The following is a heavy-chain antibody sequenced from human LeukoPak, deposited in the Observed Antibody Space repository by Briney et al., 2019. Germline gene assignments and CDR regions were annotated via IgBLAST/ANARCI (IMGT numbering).Heavy chain of an antibody. V-gene: IGHV3-7*01. CDR1: GFIFTTYW. D-gene: IGHD3-3*01. J-gene: IGHJ3*02. CDR2: INIDGNEK. Sequence: GGSLRLSCAASGFIFTTYWMSWVRQAPGKGLEWVAHINIDGNEKFYVDSVRGRFTISRDNAENSLLLQMNNLRAEDTAVYYCARDPGSPVTITIFGVVIISAFDIWGQGTMVTVSS. CDR3: ARDPGSPVTITIFGVVIISAFDI.